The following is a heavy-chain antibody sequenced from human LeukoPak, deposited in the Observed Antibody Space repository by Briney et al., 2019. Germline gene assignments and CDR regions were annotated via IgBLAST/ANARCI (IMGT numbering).Heavy chain of an antibody. CDR3: ARADYSSGLNFDY. V-gene: IGHV3-30-3*01. CDR1: GFTFGSYA. D-gene: IGHD6-19*01. Sequence: GGSLRLSCAASGFTFGSYAMHWVRQAPGKGLEWVAVISYDGSNKYYADSVKGRFTISRDNSKNTLYLQMNSLRAEDTAVYYCARADYSSGLNFDYWGQGTLVTVSS. CDR2: ISYDGSNK. J-gene: IGHJ4*02.